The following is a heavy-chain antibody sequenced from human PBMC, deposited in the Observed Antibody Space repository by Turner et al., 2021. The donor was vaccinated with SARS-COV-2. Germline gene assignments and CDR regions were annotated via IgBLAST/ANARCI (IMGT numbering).Heavy chain of an antibody. J-gene: IGHJ4*02. CDR2: INQSGST. CDR3: ATSGMDFWYGYKGFDY. CDR1: GGSFSGYY. D-gene: IGHD3-3*01. Sequence: QVQLQQWGAGLLKPSETLSLTCAVYGGSFSGYYWSWIRQPPGKGLEWIGEINQSGSTTYNPSLKSRVTISVDTSKNQFSLKLSSVTAADTAVYYCATSGMDFWYGYKGFDYWGQGTLVTVSS. V-gene: IGHV4-34*01.